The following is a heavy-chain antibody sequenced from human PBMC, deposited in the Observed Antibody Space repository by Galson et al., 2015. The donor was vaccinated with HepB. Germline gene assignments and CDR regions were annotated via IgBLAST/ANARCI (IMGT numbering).Heavy chain of an antibody. CDR3: ARVMVRGVIIAFDY. J-gene: IGHJ4*02. CDR1: GGSISSYY. Sequence: QVQLQESGPGLVKPSETLSLTCTVPGGSISSYYWSWIRQPPGKGLEWIGYIYYSGSTNYNPSLKSRVTISVDTSKNQFSLKLSSVTAADTAVYYCARVMVRGVIIAFDYWGQGTLVTVSS. V-gene: IGHV4-59*01. CDR2: IYYSGST. D-gene: IGHD3-10*01.